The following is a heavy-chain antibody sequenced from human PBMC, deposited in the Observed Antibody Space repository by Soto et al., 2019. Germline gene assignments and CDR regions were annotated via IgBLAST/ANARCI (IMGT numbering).Heavy chain of an antibody. J-gene: IGHJ5*02. Sequence: QVQLVQSGAEVKKPGSSVKVSCKASGGTFSSYAISWVRQAPGQGLEWMGGIIPIFGTANYAQKFQGRVTITADESTSTAYMELSSLRSEDTAVYYCARSPGYGGNNWDNWFDPWGQGTLVTVSS. V-gene: IGHV1-69*12. CDR1: GGTFSSYA. CDR3: ARSPGYGGNNWDNWFDP. CDR2: IIPIFGTA. D-gene: IGHD2-15*01.